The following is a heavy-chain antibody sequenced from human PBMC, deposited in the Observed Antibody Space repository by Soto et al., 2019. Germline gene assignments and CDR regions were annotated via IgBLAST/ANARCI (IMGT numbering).Heavy chain of an antibody. CDR1: GFTFSSYA. V-gene: IGHV3-23*01. D-gene: IGHD2-21*02. CDR3: AKGEGDCCPHYYYYGMDV. Sequence: GGSLRLSCAASGFTFSSYAMSWVRQAPGKGLEWVSAISGSGGSTYYADSVKGRFTISRDNSKNTLYLQMNSLRAEDTAVYYCAKGEGDCCPHYYYYGMDVWGQGTTVTVSS. CDR2: ISGSGGST. J-gene: IGHJ6*02.